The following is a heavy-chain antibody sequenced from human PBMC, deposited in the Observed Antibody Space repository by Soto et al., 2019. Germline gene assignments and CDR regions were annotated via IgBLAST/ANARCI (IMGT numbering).Heavy chain of an antibody. CDR1: GDSISSGNYY. J-gene: IGHJ6*02. Sequence: QVQLQESGPGLVKPSQTLSLSCTLSGDSISSGNYYWGWIRHSPGKGLEWIAYINYSGSTYWNQSLRGRITMSVDTWKNQFSLKLRSVTAADTAVYYCARVPPGSGTYFNYYYVMDVWAQGTTVTVSS. CDR2: INYSGST. V-gene: IGHV4-30-4*01. D-gene: IGHD3-10*01. CDR3: ARVPPGSGTYFNYYYVMDV.